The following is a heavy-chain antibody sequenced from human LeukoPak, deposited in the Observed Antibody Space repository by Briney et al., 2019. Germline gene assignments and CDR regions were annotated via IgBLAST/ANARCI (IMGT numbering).Heavy chain of an antibody. J-gene: IGHJ4*02. CDR1: GFTFDDYA. V-gene: IGHV3-9*01. CDR3: AKGTGIAVADSFDY. Sequence: GRSLRLSCAASGFTFDDYAMHWVRQAPGKGLEWVSGISWNSGSIGYADSVKGRFTISRDNAKNSLYLQMNSLRAEDTALYYCAKGTGIAVADSFDYWGQGTLVTVSS. D-gene: IGHD6-19*01. CDR2: ISWNSGSI.